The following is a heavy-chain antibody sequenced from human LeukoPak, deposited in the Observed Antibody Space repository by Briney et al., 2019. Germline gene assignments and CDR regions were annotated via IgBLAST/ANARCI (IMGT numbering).Heavy chain of an antibody. CDR1: GFTSGTSW. J-gene: IGHJ4*02. CDR3: ARSAR. CDR2: INQDGSAQ. Sequence: GGSLRLSCAASGFTSGTSWMSWVRQAPGKGLEWVANINQDGSAQYYVDSVKGRFTISRDKAKSPLDLQMSSLRAGDTAVYYCARSARWGQGTLVTVSS. V-gene: IGHV3-7*01.